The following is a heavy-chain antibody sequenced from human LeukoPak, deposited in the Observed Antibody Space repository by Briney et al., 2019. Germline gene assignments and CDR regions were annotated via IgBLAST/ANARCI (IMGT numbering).Heavy chain of an antibody. D-gene: IGHD3-9*01. CDR1: GFTFSSYG. V-gene: IGHV3-30*18. CDR3: AKPLRDILTGYCFDY. CDR2: ISYDGSNK. Sequence: GGSLRLSCAASGFTFSSYGMHWVRQAPGKGLEWVAVISYDGSNKYYADSVKGRFTISRDNSKNTPYLQMNSLRAEDTAVYYCAKPLRDILTGYCFDYWGQGTLVTVSS. J-gene: IGHJ4*02.